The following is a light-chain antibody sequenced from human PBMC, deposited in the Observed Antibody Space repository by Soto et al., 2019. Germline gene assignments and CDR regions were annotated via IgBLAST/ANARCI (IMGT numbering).Light chain of an antibody. J-gene: IGKJ2*01. CDR3: MQASHWPYT. V-gene: IGKV2-30*02. CDR2: KIF. CDR1: QSLVLRDGNTY. Sequence: DFVLTQSPFSLPVTLGQPASISCSSSQSLVLRDGNTYLNWFHQRPGQSPRLLIYKIFNRDSGVPDRFSGSGSGTDFTLKISRVEAADVGVYYCMQASHWPYTFGQGTKLEIK.